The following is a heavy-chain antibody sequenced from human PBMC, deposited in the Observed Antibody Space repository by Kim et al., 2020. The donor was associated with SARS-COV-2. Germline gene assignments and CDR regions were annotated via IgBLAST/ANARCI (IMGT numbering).Heavy chain of an antibody. CDR2: VSDSGAVT. D-gene: IGHD1-7*01. CDR1: GFTFINYA. CDR3: AKGEGNYLRPGFDY. Sequence: GGSLRLSCAASGFTFINYAMSWVRQAPGKGLEWVSVVSDSGAVTFYTDSVRGRFTISRDNSKNTLYLQMNSLKAEDSALYYCAKGEGNYLRPGFDYWGQGTLVTVSS. V-gene: IGHV3-23*01. J-gene: IGHJ4*02.